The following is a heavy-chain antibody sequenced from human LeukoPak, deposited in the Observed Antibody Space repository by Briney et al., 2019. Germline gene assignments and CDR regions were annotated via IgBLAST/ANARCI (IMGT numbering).Heavy chain of an antibody. Sequence: KPSQTLSLTCTVSGGSISSGDYYWSWIRQPPGKGLEWIGYIYYSGSTYYNPSLKSRVTISVDRSKNQFSLKLSSVTAADTAVYYCASTLNEGVTIFPYYFDYWGQGTLVTVSS. CDR1: GGSISSGDYY. J-gene: IGHJ4*02. V-gene: IGHV4-30-4*08. D-gene: IGHD3-3*01. CDR3: ASTLNEGVTIFPYYFDY. CDR2: IYYSGST.